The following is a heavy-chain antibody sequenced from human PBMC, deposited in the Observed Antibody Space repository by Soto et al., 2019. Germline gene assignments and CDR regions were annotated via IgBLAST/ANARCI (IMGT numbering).Heavy chain of an antibody. Sequence: QVQLVQSGAEVKKPGASVKVSCKASGYTFTSYAMHWVRQAPGQRLEWMGWINAGNGNTKYSQKFQGRVTITRDTSASTAYMELSSLRSEDTAVYYCARERRVYSYYYGMDVWGQGTTVTVSS. V-gene: IGHV1-3*01. CDR1: GYTFTSYA. J-gene: IGHJ6*02. D-gene: IGHD6-13*01. CDR2: INAGNGNT. CDR3: ARERRVYSYYYGMDV.